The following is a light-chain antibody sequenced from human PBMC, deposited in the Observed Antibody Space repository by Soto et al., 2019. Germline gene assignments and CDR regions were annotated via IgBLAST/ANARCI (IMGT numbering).Light chain of an antibody. CDR1: QNLGTLD. V-gene: IGKV3-20*01. CDR3: QQYAGPPRT. J-gene: IGKJ1*01. Sequence: EIVLTQSPGTLSLSPGERGTLSCRASQNLGTLDLAWLQQKSGQAPRLLIYSASRRATGIPDRFTGSGSGTDFTLTINRVEPEDFAVYFCQQYAGPPRTFDQGTKVYIK. CDR2: SAS.